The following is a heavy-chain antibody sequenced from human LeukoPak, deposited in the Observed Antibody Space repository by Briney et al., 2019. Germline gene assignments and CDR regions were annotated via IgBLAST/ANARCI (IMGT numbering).Heavy chain of an antibody. CDR1: GGSISSYY. V-gene: IGHV4-4*07. D-gene: IGHD5-18*01. J-gene: IGHJ6*03. CDR3: ARSPTAMVTYYYYYMDV. Sequence: SETLSLTCTVSGGSISSYYWSWIRQPAGKGLEWIGRIYTSGSTNYNPSLKSRVTMSVDTSKNQFSLKLSSVTAADTAVYYCARSPTAMVTYYYYYMDVWGKGTTVTVSS. CDR2: IYTSGST.